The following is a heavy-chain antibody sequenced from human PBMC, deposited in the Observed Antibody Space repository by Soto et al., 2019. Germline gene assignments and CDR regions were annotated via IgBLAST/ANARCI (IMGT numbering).Heavy chain of an antibody. Sequence: SVKVSCKASGGTFSSYTISWVRQAPGQGLEWMGRIIPILGIANYAQKFQGRVTITADKSTSTAYMELSSLRSEDTAVYYCASPSPVHDAFDIWGQGTMVTVSS. CDR1: GGTFSSYT. V-gene: IGHV1-69*02. CDR3: ASPSPVHDAFDI. CDR2: IIPILGIA. D-gene: IGHD3-10*01. J-gene: IGHJ3*02.